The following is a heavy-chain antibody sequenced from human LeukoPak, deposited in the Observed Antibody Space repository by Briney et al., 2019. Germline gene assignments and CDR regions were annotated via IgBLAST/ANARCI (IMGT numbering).Heavy chain of an antibody. CDR2: ISAYNGNT. D-gene: IGHD3-10*01. CDR3: ARDRSSGTVRGVMVY. J-gene: IGHJ4*02. CDR1: GYTFTSYG. Sequence: GASVKVSCKASGYTFTSYGISWVRQAPGQGLEWMGWISAYNGNTNYAQKLQGRVTMTTDTSTSTAYMELRSLRSDDTAVYYCARDRSSGTVRGVMVYWGQGTLVTVSS. V-gene: IGHV1-18*01.